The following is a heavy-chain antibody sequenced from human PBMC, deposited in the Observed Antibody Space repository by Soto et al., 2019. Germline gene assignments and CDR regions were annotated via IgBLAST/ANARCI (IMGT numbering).Heavy chain of an antibody. D-gene: IGHD6-6*01. CDR2: MSYDGRHQ. Sequence: ESGGGVVQPGRSLRLSCAASGFTLSGNDMHWVRQAPGKGPEWVAVMSYDGRHQYYADSVKGRFTISRDTSKSTLYLQMNSLRTEDTAVYYCAKGGWYTSSSPSDCWGQGTLVTVSS. J-gene: IGHJ4*02. CDR3: AKGGWYTSSSPSDC. V-gene: IGHV3-30*18. CDR1: GFTLSGND.